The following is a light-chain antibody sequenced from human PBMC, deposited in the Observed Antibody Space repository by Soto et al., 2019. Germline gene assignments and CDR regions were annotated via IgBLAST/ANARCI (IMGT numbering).Light chain of an antibody. J-gene: IGKJ1*01. CDR2: KAS. CDR1: QTIISW. Sequence: DIHMTQSPSTLSLSLGDRVTITCRASQTIISWLAWYQQKPGKAPKLLIYKASTLKSGVPSRFSGSGSGKEFTLTISSLQPDDFATYYCQHYNSYSEAFGQGTKVDIK. CDR3: QHYNSYSEA. V-gene: IGKV1-5*03.